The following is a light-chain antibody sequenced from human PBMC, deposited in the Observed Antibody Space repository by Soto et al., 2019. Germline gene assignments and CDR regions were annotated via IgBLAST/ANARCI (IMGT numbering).Light chain of an antibody. CDR2: WAS. Sequence: DVLMTQSPDSLAVSLGERATINCKSSQSVLYSSNNKNYLAWYQQKPGQPPKLLIYWASTRESGVPDRFSGSGSGTDFTLTISSLQAEDVAVYYCQQYYSTPLTFGRGTKVDIK. CDR1: QSVLYSSNNKNY. CDR3: QQYYSTPLT. V-gene: IGKV4-1*01. J-gene: IGKJ4*01.